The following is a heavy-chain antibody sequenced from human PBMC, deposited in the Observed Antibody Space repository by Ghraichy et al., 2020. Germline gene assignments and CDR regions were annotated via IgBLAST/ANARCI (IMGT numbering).Heavy chain of an antibody. CDR2: IYYSGST. D-gene: IGHD6-13*01. CDR3: ARHGTRWSSSSWYWSIPPDFDY. Sequence: SETLSLTCTVSGGSISSSSYYWGWIRQPPGKGLEWIGSIYYSGSTYYNPSLKSRVTISVDTSKNQFSLKLSSVTAADTAVYYCARHGTRWSSSSWYWSIPPDFDYWGQGTLVTVSS. V-gene: IGHV4-39*01. J-gene: IGHJ4*02. CDR1: GGSISSSSYY.